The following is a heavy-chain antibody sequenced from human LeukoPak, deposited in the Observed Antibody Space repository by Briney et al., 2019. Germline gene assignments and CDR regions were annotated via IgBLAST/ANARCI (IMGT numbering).Heavy chain of an antibody. CDR2: IKQDGSEK. CDR1: GFTFSSYW. Sequence: GGSLSLSCAPSGFTFSSYWMSWVRQAPGKGLEWVANIKQDGSEKYYVDSVRGRFTIFRDNAKNSLYLQMNSLRAEDTAVYYCAGSTDYDFWSGPDAFDIWGQGTMVTVSS. CDR3: AGSTDYDFWSGPDAFDI. D-gene: IGHD3-3*01. J-gene: IGHJ3*02. V-gene: IGHV3-7*01.